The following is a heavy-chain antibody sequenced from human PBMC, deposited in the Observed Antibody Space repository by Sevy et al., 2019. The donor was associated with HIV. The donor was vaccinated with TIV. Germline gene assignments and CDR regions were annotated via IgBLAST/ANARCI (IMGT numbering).Heavy chain of an antibody. Sequence: GGSLRLSCAASGFTFSSYSMNWVRQAPGKGLEWVSSISSSSSYIYYADSVKGPFTISRDNAKTSLNLQKKSLRAKDTAVDYCAGVPVPGGYSGYDSLDYFDYWGQGTLVTVSS. D-gene: IGHD5-12*01. V-gene: IGHV3-21*01. J-gene: IGHJ4*02. CDR1: GFTFSSYS. CDR2: ISSSSSYI. CDR3: AGVPVPGGYSGYDSLDYFDY.